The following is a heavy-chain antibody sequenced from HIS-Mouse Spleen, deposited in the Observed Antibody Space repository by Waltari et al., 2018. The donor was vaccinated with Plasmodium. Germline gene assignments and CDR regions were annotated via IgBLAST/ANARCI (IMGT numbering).Heavy chain of an antibody. Sequence: QVQLVESGGGVVQPGRSLRLSCAASGFTFSSYGMHWVRQAPGKGLEWVAVRSYDGSNKYYADSVKGRFTISRDNSKNTLYLQMNSLRAEDMAVYYCAKDPYCSGGSCYSPWGQGTLVTVSS. D-gene: IGHD2-15*01. V-gene: IGHV3-30*18. CDR1: GFTFSSYG. CDR2: RSYDGSNK. CDR3: AKDPYCSGGSCYSP. J-gene: IGHJ5*02.